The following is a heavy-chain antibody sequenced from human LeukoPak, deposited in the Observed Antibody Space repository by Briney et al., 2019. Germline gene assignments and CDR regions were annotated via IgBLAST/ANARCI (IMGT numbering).Heavy chain of an antibody. Sequence: GASVKVSCKVSGYTLTELSMHWVRQAPGKGLEWMGGFDPEDGETIYAQKFQGRVTMTEDTSTDTAYMELSSLRSEDTAVYYCATVIGVPWQYYFDYWGQGTLVTVSS. D-gene: IGHD2-2*01. CDR3: ATVIGVPWQYYFDY. V-gene: IGHV1-24*01. CDR2: FDPEDGET. J-gene: IGHJ4*02. CDR1: GYTLTELS.